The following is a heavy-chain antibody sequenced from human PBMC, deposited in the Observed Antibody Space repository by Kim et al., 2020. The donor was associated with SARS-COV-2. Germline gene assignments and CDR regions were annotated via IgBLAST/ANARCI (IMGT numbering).Heavy chain of an antibody. D-gene: IGHD6-13*01. Sequence: RYRPSFQGQVTISADKSISTAYLQWSSLKASDTAMYYCARDSSSWHGDFDYWGQGTLVTVSS. CDR3: ARDSSSWHGDFDY. V-gene: IGHV5-51*01. J-gene: IGHJ4*02.